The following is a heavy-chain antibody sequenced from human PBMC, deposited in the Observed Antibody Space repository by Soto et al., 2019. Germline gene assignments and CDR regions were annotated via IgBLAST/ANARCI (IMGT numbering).Heavy chain of an antibody. J-gene: IGHJ4*02. CDR3: ATSLVRGVITSIDY. CDR1: GYTFTGYY. CDR2: INPNSGGT. V-gene: IGHV1-2*02. D-gene: IGHD3-10*01. Sequence: QVPLVQSGAEVKQPGASVKVSCKASGYTFTGYYMHWVRQAPGQGLEWMGWINPNSGGTNYAQKFQGRVTMTRDTSITTAYMELSRLRSDDTAVYYCATSLVRGVITSIDYWGQGTLVTVSS.